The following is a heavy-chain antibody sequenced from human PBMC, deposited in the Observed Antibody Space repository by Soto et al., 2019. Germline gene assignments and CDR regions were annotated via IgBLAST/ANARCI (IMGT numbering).Heavy chain of an antibody. CDR2: INHSGGT. J-gene: IGHJ4*02. D-gene: IGHD3-22*01. CDR3: GRGIVETVDSSVFYES. V-gene: IGHV4-34*01. CDR1: GGSFSAYS. Sequence: SETLSLTCAVYGGSFSAYSWSWIRQPPGKGLEWIGEINHSGGTSYNPSRKSRVTISVDTSKSQFSLKLTSVTAADRAVYYCGRGIVETVDSSVFYESGGQGTPFTV.